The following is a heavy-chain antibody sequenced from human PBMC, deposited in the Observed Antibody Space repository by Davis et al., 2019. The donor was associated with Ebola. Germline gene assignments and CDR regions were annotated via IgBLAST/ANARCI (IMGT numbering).Heavy chain of an antibody. CDR3: ARGKWFDP. CDR2: IIPVVDTK. V-gene: IGHV1-69*04. CDR1: EGTFTNYA. Sequence: SVKVSCKTSEGTFTNYAVNWVRQAPGQGLEWMGRIIPVVDTKDYAQKFQGRVTLTADKATNTAYIELSGLRFDDTAVYYRARGKWFDPWGQGTLVSVTS. J-gene: IGHJ5*02.